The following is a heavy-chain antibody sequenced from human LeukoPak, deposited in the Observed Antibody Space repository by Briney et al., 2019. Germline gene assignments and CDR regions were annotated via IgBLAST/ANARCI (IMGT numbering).Heavy chain of an antibody. CDR3: ARELAGEALDV. J-gene: IGHJ3*01. V-gene: IGHV3-74*01. D-gene: IGHD3-10*01. CDR1: GFSFSSYW. Sequence: SGGSLRLSCAASGFSFSSYWMHWVRQTPGKGLVWVSRINSGGSGTSHADSMKGRFTISRDNSKNTLFLQMISLRPEDTAIYYCARELAGEALDVWGQGTMVTVSS. CDR2: INSGGSGT.